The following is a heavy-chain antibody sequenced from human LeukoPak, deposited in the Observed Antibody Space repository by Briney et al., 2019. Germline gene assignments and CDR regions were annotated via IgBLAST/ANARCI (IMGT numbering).Heavy chain of an antibody. CDR2: ISYDGSNK. CDR1: GFTFSSYG. Sequence: GGSLRLSCAASGFTFSSYGMHWVRQAPGKGLEWVAVISYDGSNKYYADSVKGRFTISRDNSKNTLYLQMDSLRAEGTAVYYCAKDQGYCSGGSCYLFDYWGQGTLATVSS. J-gene: IGHJ4*02. CDR3: AKDQGYCSGGSCYLFDY. D-gene: IGHD2-15*01. V-gene: IGHV3-30*18.